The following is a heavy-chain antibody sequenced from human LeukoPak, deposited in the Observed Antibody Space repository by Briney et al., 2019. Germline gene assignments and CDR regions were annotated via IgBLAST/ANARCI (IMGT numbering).Heavy chain of an antibody. CDR2: INSRSTHT. Sequence: GGSLTLSCAGSGFTFSRDAMNWVRQAPGKGLEWVSSINSRSTHTAYADSVKGRVTISRDNGNNSVFLQMNSLGVDDTDIYFCARGGGSYSYWGQGVRVTVSS. D-gene: IGHD1-26*01. J-gene: IGHJ4*02. V-gene: IGHV3-21*01. CDR3: ARGGGSYSY. CDR1: GFTFSRDA.